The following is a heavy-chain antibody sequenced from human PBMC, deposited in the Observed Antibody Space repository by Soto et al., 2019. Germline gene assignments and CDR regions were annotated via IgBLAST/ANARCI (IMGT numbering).Heavy chain of an antibody. CDR1: GFTFSSYG. Sequence: GGSLRLSCAASGFTFSSYGMHWVRQAPGKGLEWVAVISYDGSNKYYADSVKGRFTISRDNSKNTLYLQMNSLRAEDTAVYYCAKGPSDYYDSSGYSNYWGQGTLVTVSS. V-gene: IGHV3-30*18. D-gene: IGHD3-22*01. CDR3: AKGPSDYYDSSGYSNY. CDR2: ISYDGSNK. J-gene: IGHJ4*02.